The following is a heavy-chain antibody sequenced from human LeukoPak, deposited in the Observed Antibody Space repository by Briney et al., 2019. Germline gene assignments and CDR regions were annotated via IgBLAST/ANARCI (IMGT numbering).Heavy chain of an antibody. J-gene: IGHJ4*02. V-gene: IGHV1-2*04. CDR1: GYTFTGYY. Sequence: ASEKVSCKASGYTFTGYYMHWVRQAPGQGLEWMGWINPNSGGTNYAQKFQGWVTMTRDTSISTAYMELSRLRSDDTAVYYCARDSLLVPAARSGDYWGQGTLVTVSS. CDR3: ARDSLLVPAARSGDY. CDR2: INPNSGGT. D-gene: IGHD2-2*01.